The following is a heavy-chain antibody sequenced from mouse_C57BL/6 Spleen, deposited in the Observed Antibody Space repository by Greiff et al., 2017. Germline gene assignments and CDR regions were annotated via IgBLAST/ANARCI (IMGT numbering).Heavy chain of an antibody. V-gene: IGHV5-9*01. J-gene: IGHJ3*01. CDR1: GFTFSSYT. CDR2: ISGGGGNT. D-gene: IGHD1-1*01. CDR3: ARRTTVPFAY. Sequence: EVMLVESGGGLVKPGGSLKLSCAASGFTFSSYTMSWVRQTPEKRLEWVATISGGGGNTYYPDSVKGRFTISRDNAKNTQYLQMSSLRSEDTALYYCARRTTVPFAYWGQGTLVTVSA.